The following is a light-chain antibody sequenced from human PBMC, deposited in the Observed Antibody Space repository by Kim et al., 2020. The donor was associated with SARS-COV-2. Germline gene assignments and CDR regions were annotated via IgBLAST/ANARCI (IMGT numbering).Light chain of an antibody. J-gene: IGLJ3*02. V-gene: IGLV1-40*01. CDR3: QSYDSSLSGWV. Sequence: QSVLTQPPSVSGAPGQRVTISCTGSSPNIGAGYDVHWYQQLPGTAPKLVIYSNSNRPSGVPDRFSGSKSGTSASLAITGLQAEDEADYYCQSYDSSLSGWVFGGGTQLTVL. CDR1: SPNIGAGYD. CDR2: SNS.